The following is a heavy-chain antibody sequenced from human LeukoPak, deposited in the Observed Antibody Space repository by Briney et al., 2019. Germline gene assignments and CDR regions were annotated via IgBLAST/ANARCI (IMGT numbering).Heavy chain of an antibody. V-gene: IGHV3-23*01. J-gene: IGHJ4*02. CDR2: IDHNGGTT. CDR3: AKRVLEETYYDFWSGYLN. CDR1: GFTFNTYA. D-gene: IGHD3-3*01. Sequence: PGGSLRLSCAASGFTFNTYAMSWVRQAPGKGLEWVSTIDHNGGTTHYADSVKGRFTISRDNSKNTLYLQMNSLRAEDTAVYYCAKRVLEETYYDFWSGYLNWGQGSLVTVSS.